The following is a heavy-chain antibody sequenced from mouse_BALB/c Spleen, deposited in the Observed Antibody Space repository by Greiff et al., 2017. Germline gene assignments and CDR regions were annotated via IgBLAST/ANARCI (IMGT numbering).Heavy chain of an antibody. V-gene: IGHV1S137*01. Sequence: QVQLQQSGAELVRPGVSVKISCKGSGYTFTDYAMHWVKQSHAKSLEWIGVISTYYGDASYNQKFKGKATMTVDKSSSTAYMELAGLTSEDSAIYYCARDGDDGYFPHAYWGQGTLVTVSA. CDR1: GYTFTDYA. D-gene: IGHD2-3*01. CDR2: ISTYYGDA. CDR3: ARDGDDGYFPHAY. J-gene: IGHJ3*01.